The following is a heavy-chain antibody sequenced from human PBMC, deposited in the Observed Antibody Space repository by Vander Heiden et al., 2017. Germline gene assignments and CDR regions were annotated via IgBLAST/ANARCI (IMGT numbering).Heavy chain of an antibody. J-gene: IGHJ4*02. Sequence: EVQLVASGGGLVHPGGSLRLPRPASGFTFNSYWMSWVRQAPGKGLEWVANIKQDGSEQFYVDSVKGRFTISRDNAKNSLYLQMNSLRGEDTAVYYCARRRGTSSSYLFDYWGQGTLVTVSS. CDR3: ARRRGTSSSYLFDY. CDR2: IKQDGSEQ. CDR1: GFTFNSYW. D-gene: IGHD5-18*01. V-gene: IGHV3-7*01.